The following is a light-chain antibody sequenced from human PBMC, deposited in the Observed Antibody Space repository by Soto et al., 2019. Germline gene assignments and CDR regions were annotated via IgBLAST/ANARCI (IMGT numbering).Light chain of an antibody. CDR2: GAS. V-gene: IGKV3-20*01. Sequence: EIVLTQSPGTLSLSPGERATLSCRASQSVSSSYLAWYQQKPGQAPRLLIYGASSRATGIPDRLSGSGSGTDFTLTISRLEPEDFAVYYCKQYGSSPRTLGQGTNVDIK. J-gene: IGKJ1*01. CDR1: QSVSSSY. CDR3: KQYGSSPRT.